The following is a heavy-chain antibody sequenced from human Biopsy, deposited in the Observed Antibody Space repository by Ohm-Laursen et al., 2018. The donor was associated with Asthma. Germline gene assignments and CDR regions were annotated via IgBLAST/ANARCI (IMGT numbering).Heavy chain of an antibody. V-gene: IGHV1-69*13. J-gene: IGHJ4*02. Sequence: SVKVSCKSLGGTFNTYAIGWVRQAPGQGLEWMGWINSVFGTTTYPQKFQDRVTITADDSTSTVYMELSSLRSEDTAVYYCARKAGSCISRTCYSLDFWGQGTLVTVSS. CDR2: INSVFGTT. CDR1: GGTFNTYA. CDR3: ARKAGSCISRTCYSLDF. D-gene: IGHD2-2*01.